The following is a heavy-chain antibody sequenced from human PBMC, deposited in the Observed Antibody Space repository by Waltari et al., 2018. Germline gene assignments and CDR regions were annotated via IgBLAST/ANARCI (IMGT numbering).Heavy chain of an antibody. Sequence: QVHLQESGPGLVKPSETLSLNCSVSGGYIRNYYWSWIRQPAGKGPEWIGRIYSSGTTDYNPSLKSRVNMSVDTPKNEFSLNLASVTAADTAVYYCARGPYCGGDCYLDSWGQGTLVTVSS. CDR2: IYSSGTT. D-gene: IGHD2-21*01. CDR3: ARGPYCGGDCYLDS. J-gene: IGHJ4*02. V-gene: IGHV4-4*07. CDR1: GGYIRNYY.